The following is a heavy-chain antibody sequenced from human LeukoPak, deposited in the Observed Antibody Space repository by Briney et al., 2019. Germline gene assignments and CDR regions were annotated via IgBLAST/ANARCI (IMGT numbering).Heavy chain of an antibody. CDR2: FDPEDGET. J-gene: IGHJ5*02. Sequence: ASVKVSCKVSGYTLTELSMHWVRQAPGKGLEWMGGFDPEDGETIYAQKFQGRVTMTEDTSTDTAYMELSSLRSDDTAVYYCARDSGSDSSNWYGKWLAPWGQGTLVTVSS. CDR3: ARDSGSDSSNWYGKWLAP. V-gene: IGHV1-24*01. D-gene: IGHD6-13*01. CDR1: GYTLTELS.